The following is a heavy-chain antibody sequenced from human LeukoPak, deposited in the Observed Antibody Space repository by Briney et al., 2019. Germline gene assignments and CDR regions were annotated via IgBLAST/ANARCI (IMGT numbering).Heavy chain of an antibody. V-gene: IGHV4-34*01. CDR1: GGSFSGYY. Sequence: SETLSLTCAVYGGSFSGYYWSWIRQPPGKGLEWIGGINHSGSTNYNPSLKSRVTISVDTSKNQFSLKLSSVTAADTAVYYCARGPINYYLNWFDPWGQGTLVTVSS. J-gene: IGHJ5*02. CDR2: INHSGST. D-gene: IGHD3-10*01. CDR3: ARGPINYYLNWFDP.